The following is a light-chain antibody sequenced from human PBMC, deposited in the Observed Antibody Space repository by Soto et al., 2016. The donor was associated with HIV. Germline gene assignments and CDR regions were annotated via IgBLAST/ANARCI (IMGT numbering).Light chain of an antibody. V-gene: IGLV3-1*01. CDR2: QDV. CDR1: KLGDKY. Sequence: SYELTQPPSVSVSPGQTASITCSGNKLGDKYVSWYQQKPGQSPVLVIYQDVVRPSGIPERFSGSNSGNTATLTISSVEAGDEADYYCQVWDSSSDHPIFAGGTKLTVL. CDR3: QVWDSSSDHPI. J-gene: IGLJ2*01.